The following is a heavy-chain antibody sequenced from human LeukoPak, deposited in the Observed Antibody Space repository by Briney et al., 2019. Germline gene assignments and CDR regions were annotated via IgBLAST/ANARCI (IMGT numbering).Heavy chain of an antibody. Sequence: GGSLSLSCPASGFAFSSYAMNWVRQAPGKGLEWVSFITGDSGTIYYVGSMKGRFTISRDNAKNSLYLQIDNLGAEDTAVYYCARDRMGGSFDYWGQGTPVTVSS. D-gene: IGHD2-15*01. CDR1: GFAFSSYA. J-gene: IGHJ4*02. CDR2: ITGDSGTI. CDR3: ARDRMGGSFDY. V-gene: IGHV3-48*01.